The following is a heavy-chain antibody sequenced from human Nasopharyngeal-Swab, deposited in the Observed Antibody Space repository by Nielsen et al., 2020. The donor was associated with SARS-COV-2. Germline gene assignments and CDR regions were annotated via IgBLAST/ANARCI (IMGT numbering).Heavy chain of an antibody. D-gene: IGHD3-10*01. CDR3: ARMYSTGYYYYGMDV. V-gene: IGHV2-70*01. CDR2: INWDDHK. CDR1: GFPLSASGMC. J-gene: IGHJ6*02. Sequence: GPTLVKPPQTLTLTCTFSGFPLSASGMCVTWIRQTPGKALEWLALINWDDHKYYSTSLRTRLNISKDTSKNQVVLTMTNMDPVDTGTYYCARMYSTGYYYYGMDVWGQGTTVTVSS.